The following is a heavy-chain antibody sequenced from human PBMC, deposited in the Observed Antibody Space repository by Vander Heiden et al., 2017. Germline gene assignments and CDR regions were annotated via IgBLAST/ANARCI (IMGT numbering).Heavy chain of an antibody. V-gene: IGHV4-39*01. CDR2: IYYSGGT. CDR1: GASMSISSGYC. J-gene: IGHJ4*02. Sequence: QLQLQESGPGLLQPSETPSLTCTVSGASMSISSGYCWDWMRQPPGKGLEWSGGIYYSGGTDYNPSIQSRVTISVDTSKNQFSLKLSSVTAADTAVYYCARRNGGNGYYFDFWGQGTLVTVSS. CDR3: ARRNGGNGYYFDF. D-gene: IGHD2-8*01.